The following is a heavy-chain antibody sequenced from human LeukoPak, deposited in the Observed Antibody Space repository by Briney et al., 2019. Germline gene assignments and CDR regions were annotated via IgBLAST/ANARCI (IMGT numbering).Heavy chain of an antibody. D-gene: IGHD3-16*01. J-gene: IGHJ5*02. CDR1: GGSLSNFV. CDR2: ITPIIATA. Sequence: SVKVSCTASGGSLSNFVVSWVRQAPGQGLEWMGKITPIIATANYAQKFQDRVTITADESTHAVFLEIKSLTSEDTAVYYCARERSSRLLYSWFDPWGQGTLVTVSS. CDR3: ARERSSRLLYSWFDP. V-gene: IGHV1-69*11.